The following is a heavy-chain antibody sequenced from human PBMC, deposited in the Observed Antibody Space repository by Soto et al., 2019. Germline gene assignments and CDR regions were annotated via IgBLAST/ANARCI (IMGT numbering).Heavy chain of an antibody. CDR3: NLYYYDSSGYPDY. V-gene: IGHV1-69*06. D-gene: IGHD3-22*01. Sequence: QVQLVQSGAEVKKPGSSVKVSCKASGGTFSSYAISWVRQAPGQGLEWMGGIIPIFGTANYAQKFQGRDTITADKSTSTAYMELGSLRSEDTAVYYCNLYYYDSSGYPDYWGQGTLVTVSS. CDR1: GGTFSSYA. CDR2: IIPIFGTA. J-gene: IGHJ4*02.